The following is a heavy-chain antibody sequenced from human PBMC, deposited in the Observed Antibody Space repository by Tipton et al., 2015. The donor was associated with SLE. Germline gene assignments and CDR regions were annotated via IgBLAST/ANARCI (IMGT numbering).Heavy chain of an antibody. Sequence: TLSLTCTVSGGSITSHYWSWIRQPPGKGLEWIGNILYSGDTNYNPSLKSRVTISLDTSRKQFSLSLNSVTAADTAVYFCARDDPDGDGGGIHGDYWGQGTLVTVS. CDR2: ILYSGDT. CDR1: GGSITSHY. J-gene: IGHJ4*02. D-gene: IGHD4-17*01. CDR3: ARDDPDGDGGGIHGDY. V-gene: IGHV4-59*11.